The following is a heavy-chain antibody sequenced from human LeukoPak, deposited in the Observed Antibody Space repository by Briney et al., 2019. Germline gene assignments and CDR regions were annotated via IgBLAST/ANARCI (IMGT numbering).Heavy chain of an antibody. CDR1: GGSFSGYY. CDR2: INHSGST. J-gene: IGHJ4*02. V-gene: IGHV4-34*01. Sequence: PSETLSLTSAVYGGSFSGYYWSWIRQPPGKGLEWIGEINHSGSTNYNPSLKSRVTISVDTSKNQFSLKLSSVTAADTAVYYCARGGLVRGVITRFGFFDYWGQGTLVTVSS. CDR3: ARGGLVRGVITRFGFFDY. D-gene: IGHD3-10*01.